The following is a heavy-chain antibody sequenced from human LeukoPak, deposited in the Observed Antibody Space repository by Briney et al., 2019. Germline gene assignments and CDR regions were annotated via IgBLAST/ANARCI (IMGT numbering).Heavy chain of an antibody. V-gene: IGHV4-38-2*01. CDR3: ASRVVPGATYYFHY. CDR2: IHHSGNT. CDR1: GYSTSSGYY. Sequence: SETLSLTCAVSGYSTSSGYYWGWIRQPPGKGLEWIGSIHHSGNTYYNPSLKSRVTISVDTSKNQFSLKLTSVTAADTAVYYCASRVVPGATYYFHYWGQGILVTVSS. D-gene: IGHD2-2*01. J-gene: IGHJ4*02.